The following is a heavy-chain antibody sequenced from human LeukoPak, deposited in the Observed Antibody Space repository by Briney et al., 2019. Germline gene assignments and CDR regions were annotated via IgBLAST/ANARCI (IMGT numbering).Heavy chain of an antibody. V-gene: IGHV3-21*01. CDR3: SRDRHCIGSTCYGL. CDR1: GFTFSSYS. Sequence: SGGSLRLSCAASGFTFSSYSMNWVRQAPGKGLEWVSSISSSSSYIYYEDSVKGRFTISRDNAKNTLYLQMNSLRAEDTAVYYCSRDRHCIGSTCYGLWGQGTRVTVSS. CDR2: ISSSSSYI. D-gene: IGHD2-2*01. J-gene: IGHJ4*02.